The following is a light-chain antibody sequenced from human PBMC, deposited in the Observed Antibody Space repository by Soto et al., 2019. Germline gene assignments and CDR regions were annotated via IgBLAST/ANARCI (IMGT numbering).Light chain of an antibody. CDR3: TSWTTSTTMI. CDR1: SSDIGAYNF. J-gene: IGLJ2*01. Sequence: QSALTQPASVPRSPGQSSTISCTGTSSDIGAYNFVSWYQQHPGKAPKLMLYDVNIRPSGVSNRFSGSKSGNTASLTISGLQAEDEADYYCTSWTTSTTMIFGGGTKVTVL. CDR2: DVN. V-gene: IGLV2-14*03.